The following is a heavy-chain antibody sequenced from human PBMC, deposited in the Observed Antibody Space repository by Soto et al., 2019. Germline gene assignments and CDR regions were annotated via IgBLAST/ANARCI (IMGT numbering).Heavy chain of an antibody. D-gene: IGHD5-12*01. CDR3: ARDRLSGYEYNWFDP. CDR1: GFTFSSYS. Sequence: PVGSLRLSCAASGFTFSSYSMNWVRQAPGKGLEWVSYISSSSSTIYYADSVKGRFTISRDNAKNSLYLQMNSLRDEDTAVYYCARDRLSGYEYNWFDPWGQGTLVTVSS. CDR2: ISSSSSTI. J-gene: IGHJ5*02. V-gene: IGHV3-48*02.